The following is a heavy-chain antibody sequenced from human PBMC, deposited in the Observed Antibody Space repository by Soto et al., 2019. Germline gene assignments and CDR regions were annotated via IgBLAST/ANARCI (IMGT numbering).Heavy chain of an antibody. V-gene: IGHV3-74*01. CDR3: VRDQDSSGYSVFNH. Sequence: GGSLRLSCAASGFTLNSFFMHWVRQAPGKGLMWVSRINNDGSSTTYADSVKGRFTISRDNAKNTLYLQMNSLRAEDTAVYFCVRDQDSSGYSVFNHWGQGA. CDR1: GFTLNSFF. D-gene: IGHD3-22*01. J-gene: IGHJ4*02. CDR2: INNDGSST.